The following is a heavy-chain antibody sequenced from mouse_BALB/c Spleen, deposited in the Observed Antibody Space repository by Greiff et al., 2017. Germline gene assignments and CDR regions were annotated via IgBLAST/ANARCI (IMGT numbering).Heavy chain of an antibody. J-gene: IGHJ2*01. V-gene: IGHV5-17*02. Sequence: EVQGVESGGGLVQPGGSRKLSCAASGFTFSSFGMHWVRQAPEKGLEWVAYISSGSSTIYYADTVKGRFTISRDNPKNTLFLQMTSLRSEDTAMYYCARRGYDEGYFDYWGQGTTLTVSS. CDR3: ARRGYDEGYFDY. CDR2: ISSGSSTI. D-gene: IGHD2-2*01. CDR1: GFTFSSFG.